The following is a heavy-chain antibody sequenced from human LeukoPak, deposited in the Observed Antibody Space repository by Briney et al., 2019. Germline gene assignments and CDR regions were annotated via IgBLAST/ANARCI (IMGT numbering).Heavy chain of an antibody. CDR3: ARFIVGATGYYFDY. Sequence: SEPLSLTCTVSGGSVSSYYWSWIRQPPGKGLEWIGYIYYSGSTNYNPSLKSRVTISVDTSKNQFSLKLSSVTAADTAVYYCARFIVGATGYYFDYWGQGTLVTVSS. D-gene: IGHD1-26*01. CDR1: GGSVSSYY. CDR2: IYYSGST. V-gene: IGHV4-59*02. J-gene: IGHJ4*02.